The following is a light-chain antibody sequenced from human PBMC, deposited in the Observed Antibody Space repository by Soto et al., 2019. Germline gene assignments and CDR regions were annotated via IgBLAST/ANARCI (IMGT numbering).Light chain of an antibody. CDR1: QGISSN. CDR2: GAS. Sequence: QLTQSPSSLSASVGDRVTITCRASQGISSNLAWYQQKPGRAPKLLIFGASTLQSGVPSRFSGSGSGTDFTLTISSLQPEDFATYYCQQYENLPTFGQGTRLEIK. V-gene: IGKV1-9*01. J-gene: IGKJ5*01. CDR3: QQYENLPT.